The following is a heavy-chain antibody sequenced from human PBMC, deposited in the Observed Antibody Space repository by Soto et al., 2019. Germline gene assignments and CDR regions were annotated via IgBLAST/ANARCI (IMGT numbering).Heavy chain of an antibody. CDR3: AGYDFWSGYYVPFDY. Sequence: GASVKVSCKASGYTFTGYYMHWVRQAPGQGLEWMGWINANNGGTNYAQKVQGRVTMTRDTSTTTAYMELRSLRSDDTAVYYCAGYDFWSGYYVPFDYWGQGTLVTVSS. D-gene: IGHD3-3*01. CDR2: INANNGGT. V-gene: IGHV1-2*02. CDR1: GYTFTGYY. J-gene: IGHJ4*02.